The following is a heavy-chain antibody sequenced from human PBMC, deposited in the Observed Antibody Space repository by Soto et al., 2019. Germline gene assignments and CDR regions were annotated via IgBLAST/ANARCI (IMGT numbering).Heavy chain of an antibody. CDR2: IYPGDSDT. D-gene: IGHD3-10*01. Sequence: GESLKISCKGSGYSFTSYWIGWVRQMPGKGLEWMGIIYPGDSDTRYSPSFQGQVTLSADKSIRTAYLQWSSLKASDTAMYYFARWFGELSPLYSYSYYMDVWGKGTTVT. V-gene: IGHV5-51*01. CDR3: ARWFGELSPLYSYSYYMDV. CDR1: GYSFTSYW. J-gene: IGHJ6*03.